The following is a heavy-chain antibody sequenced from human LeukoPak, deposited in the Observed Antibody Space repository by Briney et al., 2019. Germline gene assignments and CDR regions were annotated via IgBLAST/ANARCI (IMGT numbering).Heavy chain of an antibody. CDR2: INHSGST. CDR3: ARRRYDFWSGYSDAFDI. J-gene: IGHJ3*02. V-gene: IGHV4-34*01. Sequence: SETLSLTCAVYGGSFSGYYWSWIRQPPGKGLEWIGEINHSGSTNYNPSLKSRVTISVDTSKNQFSLKLSSVTAADTAVYYCARRRYDFWSGYSDAFDIWGQGTMVTVSS. D-gene: IGHD3-3*01. CDR1: GGSFSGYY.